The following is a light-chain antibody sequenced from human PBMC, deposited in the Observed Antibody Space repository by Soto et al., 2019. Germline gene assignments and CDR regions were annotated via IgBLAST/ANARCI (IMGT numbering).Light chain of an antibody. J-gene: IGLJ3*02. CDR3: SSYAASNNFYFV. V-gene: IGLV2-8*02. CDR2: EVT. Sequence: QSVLTQPPSASRSPGQSVTISCTGTSNDVGGYNYVSWYQQYPGSAPKLMIYEVTKRPSGVPDRFSGSKSGNTASLTVSGLQAEDEADYYCSSYAASNNFYFVFGGGTKVTVL. CDR1: SNDVGGYNY.